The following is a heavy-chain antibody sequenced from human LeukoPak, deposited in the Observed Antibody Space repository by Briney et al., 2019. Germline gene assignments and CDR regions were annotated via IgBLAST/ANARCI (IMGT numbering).Heavy chain of an antibody. CDR3: ARDRTVTTGNWYFDL. CDR1: GYTFTGYY. D-gene: IGHD4-17*01. Sequence: GASVNVSCKASGYTFTGYYMHWVRQAPGQGLEWMGWINPNSGGTNYAQKFQGRVTMTRDTSISTAYMELSRLRSDDTAVYYCARDRTVTTGNWYFDLWGRGTLVTVSS. J-gene: IGHJ2*01. V-gene: IGHV1-2*02. CDR2: INPNSGGT.